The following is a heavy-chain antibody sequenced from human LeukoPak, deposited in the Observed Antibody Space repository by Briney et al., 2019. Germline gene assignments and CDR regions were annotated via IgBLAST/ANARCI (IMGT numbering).Heavy chain of an antibody. CDR3: ARSIVVAGIVSDYYYYAMDV. J-gene: IGHJ6*02. CDR2: IYYSGST. Sequence: SETLSLTCIVSGGSISSYYWSWIRQPPGKGLEWIGYIYYSGSTTYNPSLKSRVTISLQTSKKQFSLKRSSVTAEDTAVYYCARSIVVAGIVSDYYYYAMDVWGQGTTVTVSS. CDR1: GGSISSYY. V-gene: IGHV4-59*08. D-gene: IGHD6-19*01.